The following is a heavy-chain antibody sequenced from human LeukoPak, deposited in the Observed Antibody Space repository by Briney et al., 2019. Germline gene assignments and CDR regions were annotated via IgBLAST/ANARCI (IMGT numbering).Heavy chain of an antibody. J-gene: IGHJ3*02. CDR1: GFTFNYYT. Sequence: PGGSLRLSCAASGFTFNYYTMNWVRQAPGKGLEWLSYISSGSSTIYYADSVKGRFTVSRDNAKNSLYLQMNSLRAGDTAVYYCARDRSGILYANDAFDIWGQGTMVTVSS. D-gene: IGHD5/OR15-5a*01. CDR2: ISSGSSTI. V-gene: IGHV3-48*01. CDR3: ARDRSGILYANDAFDI.